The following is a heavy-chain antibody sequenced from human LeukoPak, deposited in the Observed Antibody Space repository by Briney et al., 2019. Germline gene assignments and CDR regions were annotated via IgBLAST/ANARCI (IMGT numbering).Heavy chain of an antibody. J-gene: IGHJ5*02. CDR2: ISGSGGNT. D-gene: IGHD5-18*01. CDR3: AKDIQLWLNWFDP. V-gene: IGHV3-23*01. CDR1: GFTFSSYA. Sequence: HPGGSLRLSCAASGFTFSSYAMSWVRPAPGKGLEGVSVISGSGGNTYYADSVKGRFTISRDNSKNTLYLQMNSLRAEDTAVYYCAKDIQLWLNWFDPWGQGTLVTVSS.